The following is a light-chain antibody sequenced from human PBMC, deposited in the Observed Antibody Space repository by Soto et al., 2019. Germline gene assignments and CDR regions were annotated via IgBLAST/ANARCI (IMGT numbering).Light chain of an antibody. Sequence: DIQMTQSPSSVSASVGDKVTITCRASQNINNYLAWYQQRPGQVPELLIYRASRLQGGVPSRFSGSGSGTDFTLTITSLQAEDFATYYCQQTNSFPITFGQGTRLEIK. CDR1: QNINNY. J-gene: IGKJ5*01. V-gene: IGKV1D-12*01. CDR3: QQTNSFPIT. CDR2: RAS.